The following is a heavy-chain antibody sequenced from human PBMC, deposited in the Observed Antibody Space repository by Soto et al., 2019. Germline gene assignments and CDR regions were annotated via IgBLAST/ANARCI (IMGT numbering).Heavy chain of an antibody. CDR2: IYYSGST. Sequence: SETLSLTCTVSGGSISSYYWSWSRQPPGKGLEWIGYIYYSGSTNYNPSLKSRVTISVDTSKNQFSLKLSSVTAADTAVYYCARDSGYYYYYGMDVWGQGTTVTVSS. CDR1: GGSISSYY. CDR3: ARDSGYYYYYGMDV. J-gene: IGHJ6*02. V-gene: IGHV4-59*01.